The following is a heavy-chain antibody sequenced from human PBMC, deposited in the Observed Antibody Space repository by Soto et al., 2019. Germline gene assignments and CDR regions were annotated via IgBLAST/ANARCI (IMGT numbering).Heavy chain of an antibody. D-gene: IGHD4-17*01. V-gene: IGHV4-30-2*01. CDR3: ARAHYGDYGYGMDV. J-gene: IGHJ6*02. CDR1: GGSISSGGYS. CDR2: IYHSGYT. Sequence: QLQLQESGSGLVKPSQTLSLTCAVSGGSISSGGYSWSWIRQPPGKGLEWIGYIYHSGYTYYNPSLKSRVTLSVDRSKNQFSLKLSSVTAADTAGYYCARAHYGDYGYGMDVWGQGTTVTVSS.